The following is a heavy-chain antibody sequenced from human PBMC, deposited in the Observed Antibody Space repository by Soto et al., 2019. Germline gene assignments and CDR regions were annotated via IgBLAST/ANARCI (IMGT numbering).Heavy chain of an antibody. Sequence: PGGSLRLSCAASGFTFSSYAMSWVRQAPGKGLEWVSAISGSGGSTYYADSVKGRFTISRDNSKNTLYLQMNSLRAEDTAVYYCAGPNVDTPMAANYYYYGMDVWGQGTTVTVSS. V-gene: IGHV3-23*01. CDR2: ISGSGGST. J-gene: IGHJ6*02. CDR1: GFTFSSYA. D-gene: IGHD5-18*01. CDR3: AGPNVDTPMAANYYYYGMDV.